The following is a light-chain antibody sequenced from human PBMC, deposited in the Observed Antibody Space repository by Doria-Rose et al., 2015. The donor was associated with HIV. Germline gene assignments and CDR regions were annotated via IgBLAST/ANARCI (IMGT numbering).Light chain of an antibody. CDR3: HQYGTSWT. V-gene: IGKV3-20*01. Sequence: TQSPGTLSLSPGERATLSCRASQSFSSTYLAWSQQKPGQAPSLLIYDGSTRATGIPDRFSASGSVTDFTLTINRLEPEDFALYYCHQYGTSWTFGQGTKVEI. CDR2: DGS. CDR1: QSFSSTY. J-gene: IGKJ1*01.